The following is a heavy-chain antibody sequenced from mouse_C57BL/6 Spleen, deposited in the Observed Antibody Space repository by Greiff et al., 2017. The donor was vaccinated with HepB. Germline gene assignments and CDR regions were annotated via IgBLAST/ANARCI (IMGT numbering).Heavy chain of an antibody. D-gene: IGHD2-1*01. CDR2: IYPGDGDT. V-gene: IGHV1-80*01. Sequence: QVQLQQSGAELVKPGASVKISCKASGYAFSSYWMNWVKRRPGKGLEWIGQIYPGDGDTNYNGKFKGKATLTADKSSSTAYMQLSSLTSEDSAVYFCARPLYYGNSWFAYWGQGTLVTVSA. CDR1: GYAFSSYW. CDR3: ARPLYYGNSWFAY. J-gene: IGHJ3*01.